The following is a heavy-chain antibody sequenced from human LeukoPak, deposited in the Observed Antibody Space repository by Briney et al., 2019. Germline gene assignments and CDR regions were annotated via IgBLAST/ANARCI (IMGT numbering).Heavy chain of an antibody. CDR3: ARGSRYYYYYMDV. CDR2: IKQDGSET. D-gene: IGHD3-10*01. Sequence: PGGSLRLSCAASGFTFSSHWMSWVRQAPGKGLEWVANIKQDGSETYYMDSVKGRSTISRDNAKNSLYLQMNSLRAEDTAVYFCARGSRYYYYYMDVWGKGTTVTVSS. V-gene: IGHV3-7*01. CDR1: GFTFSSHW. J-gene: IGHJ6*03.